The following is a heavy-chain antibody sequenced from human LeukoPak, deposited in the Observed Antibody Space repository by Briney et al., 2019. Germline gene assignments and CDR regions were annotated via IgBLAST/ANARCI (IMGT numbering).Heavy chain of an antibody. V-gene: IGHV4-31*03. J-gene: IGHJ4*02. CDR2: IYYSGST. CDR3: ARGTVAKNYFDY. D-gene: IGHD4-17*01. Sequence: SETLSLTCTVSGGSISSGGYYWSWIRQHPGKGLEWIGYIYYSGSTYYNPSLKSRVTISVDTSKNQFSLKLSSVTAADTAAYYWARGTVAKNYFDYWGQGTLVTVSS. CDR1: GGSISSGGYY.